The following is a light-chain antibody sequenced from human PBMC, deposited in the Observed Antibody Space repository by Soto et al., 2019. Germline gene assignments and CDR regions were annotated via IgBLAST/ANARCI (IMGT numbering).Light chain of an antibody. V-gene: IGKV3-15*01. Sequence: EIGMTQSPATLAVSPGDTSTLSFRSSQSLGGNLAWYQQKPGQGPRLLIFRASSRATGVPARFSASGSGTEFTLTISGLQSEDFAIYYCQQYSNWPPWTFGPGTNVDI. CDR1: QSLGGN. CDR2: RAS. CDR3: QQYSNWPPWT. J-gene: IGKJ1*01.